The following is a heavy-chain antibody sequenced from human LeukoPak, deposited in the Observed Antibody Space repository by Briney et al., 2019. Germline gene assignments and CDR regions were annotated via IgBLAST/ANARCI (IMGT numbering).Heavy chain of an antibody. Sequence: GGSLRLSCAASGFTFSSYGMHWVRQAPGKGLEWVSAISGSGGSTYYADSVKGRFTISRDNSKNTLYLQMNSLRAEDTAVYYCAKDQGGDIVVVPAAPDYWGQGTLVTVSS. CDR3: AKDQGGDIVVVPAAPDY. V-gene: IGHV3-23*01. J-gene: IGHJ4*02. CDR2: ISGSGGST. D-gene: IGHD2-2*01. CDR1: GFTFSSYG.